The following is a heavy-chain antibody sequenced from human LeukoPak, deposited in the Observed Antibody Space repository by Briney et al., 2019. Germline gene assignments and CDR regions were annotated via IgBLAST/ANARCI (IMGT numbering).Heavy chain of an antibody. CDR2: INPSGGST. V-gene: IGHV1-46*01. D-gene: IGHD3-3*01. Sequence: ASVKVSCKASGYTFTGYYMHWVRQAPGQGLEWMGIINPSGGSTSYAQKFQGRVTMTRDTSTSTVYMELSSLRSEDTAVYYCTIFGVVINDYYYYGMDVWGQGTTVTVSS. CDR3: TIFGVVINDYYYYGMDV. J-gene: IGHJ6*02. CDR1: GYTFTGYY.